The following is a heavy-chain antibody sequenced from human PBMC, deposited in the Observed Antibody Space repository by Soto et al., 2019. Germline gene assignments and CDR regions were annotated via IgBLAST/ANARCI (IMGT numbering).Heavy chain of an antibody. CDR2: IKSKTDGGTT. J-gene: IGHJ6*02. CDR3: TTEPLGTVTTGGMDV. Sequence: GGSLRLSCAASGFTFSNAWMSWVRQAPGKGLEWVGRIKSKTDGGTTDYAAPVKGRFTISRDDSKNTLYLQMNSLKTEDTAVYYCTTEPLGTVTTGGMDVWGQGTTVTVSS. V-gene: IGHV3-15*07. CDR1: GFTFSNAW. D-gene: IGHD4-17*01.